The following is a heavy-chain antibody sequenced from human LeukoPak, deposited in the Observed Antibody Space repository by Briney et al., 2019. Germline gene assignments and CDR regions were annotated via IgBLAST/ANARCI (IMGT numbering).Heavy chain of an antibody. J-gene: IGHJ3*02. CDR1: GYTFTSYY. D-gene: IGHD3-22*01. Sequence: ASVKVSCKASGYTFTSYYMHWVRQAPGQGLEWMGIINPSGASTNYAQKFQGRVTMTRDMSTSTVYMELSSLRSEDTAVYYCARRHYYDSSGYHTGGAFDIWGQGTMVTVSS. CDR3: ARRHYYDSSGYHTGGAFDI. V-gene: IGHV1-46*01. CDR2: INPSGAST.